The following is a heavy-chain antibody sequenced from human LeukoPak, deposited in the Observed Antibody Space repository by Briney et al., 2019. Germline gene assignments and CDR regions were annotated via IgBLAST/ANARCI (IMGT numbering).Heavy chain of an antibody. CDR3: ARAPSGWDAFDI. CDR2: IYYSGST. D-gene: IGHD6-19*01. V-gene: IGHV4-59*01. CDR1: DGSISSYY. J-gene: IGHJ3*02. Sequence: PSETLSLTCTVSDGSISSYYWSWIRQPPGKGLEWIGYIYYSGSTNYNPSLKSRVTMSVDTSKTQFSLKLSSVTAADTAVYYCARAPSGWDAFDIWGQGTMVTASS.